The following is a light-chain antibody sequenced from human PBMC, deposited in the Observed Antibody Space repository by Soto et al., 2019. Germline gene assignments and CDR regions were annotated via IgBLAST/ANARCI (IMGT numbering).Light chain of an antibody. Sequence: DIQMTQSPSSLSASVGDRVTITYRTSQPISDYLNWYQQKPGKAPSLLIYTASNLQTGVPSRFSGSGSGTHFTLTISSLQPEDVATYYCQQSYNTPRTFGQGTKVDIK. CDR2: TAS. V-gene: IGKV1-39*01. J-gene: IGKJ1*01. CDR3: QQSYNTPRT. CDR1: QPISDY.